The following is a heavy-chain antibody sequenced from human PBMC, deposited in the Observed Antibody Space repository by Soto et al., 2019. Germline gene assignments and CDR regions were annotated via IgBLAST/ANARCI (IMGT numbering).Heavy chain of an antibody. CDR1: GYTFTGYY. V-gene: IGHV1-2*02. CDR2: INPNSGGT. Sequence: SVKVSCKASGYTFTGYYMHWVRQAPGQGLEWMGWINPNSGGTNYAQKFQGRVTMTRDTSISTAYMELSRLRSDDTAVYYCAREQIWLTGMDVWGQGTTVTVSS. D-gene: IGHD5-18*01. J-gene: IGHJ6*02. CDR3: AREQIWLTGMDV.